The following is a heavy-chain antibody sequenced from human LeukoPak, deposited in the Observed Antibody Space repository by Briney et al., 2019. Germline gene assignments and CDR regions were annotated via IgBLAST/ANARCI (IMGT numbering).Heavy chain of an antibody. CDR2: INPNSGGT. V-gene: IGHV1-2*06. CDR3: ARDLKFGYSSSWYTY. D-gene: IGHD6-13*01. CDR1: GYTFTGYY. J-gene: IGHJ4*02. Sequence: ASVKVSCKAPGYTFTGYYMHWVRQAPGQGLEWMGRINPNSGGTNYAQKFQGRVTMTRDTSISTAYMELSRLRSDDTAVYYCARDLKFGYSSSWYTYWGQGTLVTVSS.